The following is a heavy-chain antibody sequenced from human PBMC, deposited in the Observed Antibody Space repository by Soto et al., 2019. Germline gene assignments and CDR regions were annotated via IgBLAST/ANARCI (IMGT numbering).Heavy chain of an antibody. D-gene: IGHD6-6*01. V-gene: IGHV1-3*01. J-gene: IGHJ6*02. Sequence: ASVKVSCKASGYTFTSYAMHWVRQAPGQRLEWTGWINAGNGNTKYSQKFQGRVTITRDTSASTAYMELSSLRSEDTAVYYCAREGKQLVGYYGMDVWGQGTTVTVSS. CDR1: GYTFTSYA. CDR2: INAGNGNT. CDR3: AREGKQLVGYYGMDV.